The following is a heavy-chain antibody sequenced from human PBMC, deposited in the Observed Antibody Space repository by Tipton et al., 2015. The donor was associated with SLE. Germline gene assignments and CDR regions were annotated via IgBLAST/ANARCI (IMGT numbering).Heavy chain of an antibody. D-gene: IGHD5-12*01. CDR3: ARHRGYTSGTMGAFDM. V-gene: IGHV4-39*07. CDR2: ITYSGTT. J-gene: IGHJ3*02. CDR1: GGSISSTGYF. Sequence: TLSLTCTVSGGSISSTGYFWGWLRQSPGKGLEWIGSITYSGTTYYKPSLESRGTISEETSKNQFSLKLSSVTAADTAVYYCARHRGYTSGTMGAFDMWGQGTMVTVSS.